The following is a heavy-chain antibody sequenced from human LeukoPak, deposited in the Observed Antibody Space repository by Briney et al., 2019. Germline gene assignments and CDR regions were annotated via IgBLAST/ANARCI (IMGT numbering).Heavy chain of an antibody. V-gene: IGHV1-2*02. Sequence: ASVKVSCKASGYTFTGYYMHWVRQAPGQGLEWMGWINPNSGSTNYAQKLQGSVTMTRGTSISTAYMELSRLRSDDTAVYYCARGGDPEYGDYDNPDYWGQGTLVTVSS. D-gene: IGHD4-17*01. CDR3: ARGGDPEYGDYDNPDY. CDR1: GYTFTGYY. CDR2: INPNSGST. J-gene: IGHJ4*02.